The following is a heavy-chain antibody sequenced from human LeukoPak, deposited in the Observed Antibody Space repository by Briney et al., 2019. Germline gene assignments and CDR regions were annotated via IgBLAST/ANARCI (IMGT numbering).Heavy chain of an antibody. CDR1: GFTFSDYY. CDR2: ISSSGSTI. J-gene: IGHJ4*02. D-gene: IGHD3-10*01. Sequence: GGSLRLSCAASGFTFSDYYMSWIRQAPGKGLEWVSYISSSGSTIYYADSVKGRFTISRDNAKNSLYLQMNSLRAEDTAVYYCARSITMVRGNYYFDYWGQGTLVTVSS. CDR3: ARSITMVRGNYYFDY. V-gene: IGHV3-11*01.